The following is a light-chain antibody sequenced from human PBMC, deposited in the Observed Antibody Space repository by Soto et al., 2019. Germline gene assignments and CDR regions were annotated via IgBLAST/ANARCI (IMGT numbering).Light chain of an antibody. Sequence: QSALTQPASVSGPPGQSITISCTGTSSDVGVYKYVSWYQRHPGKAPKLIIYEVSNRPSGVSNRFSGSKSGNTASLTISGLQAEDEADYYCSSFRGSTLVIFGGGTKLTVL. CDR1: SSDVGVYKY. CDR3: SSFRGSTLVI. CDR2: EVS. V-gene: IGLV2-14*01. J-gene: IGLJ2*01.